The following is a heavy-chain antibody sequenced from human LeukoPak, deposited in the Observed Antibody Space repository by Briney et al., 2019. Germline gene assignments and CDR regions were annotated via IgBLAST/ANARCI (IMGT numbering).Heavy chain of an antibody. V-gene: IGHV3-72*01. CDR1: GFTFSDHY. Sequence: GGSLRLSCAASGFTFSDHYMDWVRQAPGKGLEWVGRSRDKVNRYTTEYAASVKDRFSISRDESKNLLYLQMNSLKVEDTAVYYCARRGNRDSRGYYLDFGYWGQGNLVTVSS. D-gene: IGHD3-22*01. CDR3: ARRGNRDSRGYYLDFGY. J-gene: IGHJ4*02. CDR2: SRDKVNRYTT.